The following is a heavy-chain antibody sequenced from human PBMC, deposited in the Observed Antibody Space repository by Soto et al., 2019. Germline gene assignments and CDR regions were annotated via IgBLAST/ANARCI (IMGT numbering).Heavy chain of an antibody. CDR2: ISSSGSHI. J-gene: IGHJ4*02. Sequence: EVQLVESGGGLVKPGGSLRLSCAASGFSIKTYSRNWVRQAPGKGLEWVSAISSSGSHIYYADAVKGRFTISRDNANNAVFLQMNSLRAEDTAVYFCTRDEAASSSSWHDYWGQGTLVTVSS. D-gene: IGHD6-19*01. V-gene: IGHV3-21*03. CDR3: TRDEAASSSSWHDY. CDR1: GFSIKTYS.